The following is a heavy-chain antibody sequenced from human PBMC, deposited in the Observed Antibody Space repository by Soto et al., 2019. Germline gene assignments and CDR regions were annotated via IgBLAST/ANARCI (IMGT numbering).Heavy chain of an antibody. J-gene: IGHJ2*01. Sequence: GGSLRLSCAASGFTFSSYWMHWVRQAPGKGLVWVSRINSDGSSTSYADSVKGRFTISRDNAKNTLYLQMNSLRAEDTDVYYCARDSGESGYCDLWSRGTLVTVSS. CDR2: INSDGSST. CDR3: ARDSGESGYCDL. V-gene: IGHV3-74*01. CDR1: GFTFSSYW. D-gene: IGHD7-27*01.